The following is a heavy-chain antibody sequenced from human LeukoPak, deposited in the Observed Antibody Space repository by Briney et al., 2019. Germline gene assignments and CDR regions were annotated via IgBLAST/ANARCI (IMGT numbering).Heavy chain of an antibody. CDR3: AREYSSSWLDY. CDR2: IYHSGST. CDR1: GGSISGGGYY. Sequence: SQTLSLTCTVSGGSISGGGYYWSWIRQPPGKGLEWIGYIYHSGSTYYNPSLKSRVTISVDRSKNQFSLKLSSVTAADTAVYYCAREYSSSWLDYWGQGTLVTVSS. J-gene: IGHJ4*02. V-gene: IGHV4-30-2*01. D-gene: IGHD6-13*01.